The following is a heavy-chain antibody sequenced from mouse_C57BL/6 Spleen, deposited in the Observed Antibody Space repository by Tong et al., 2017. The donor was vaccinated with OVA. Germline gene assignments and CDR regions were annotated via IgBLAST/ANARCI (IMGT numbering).Heavy chain of an antibody. CDR2: IYPGGGYT. J-gene: IGHJ1*03. Sequence: VQLQESGAELVRPGTSVKMSCKASGYTFTNYWIGWAKQRPGHGLEWIGDIYPGGGYTNYNEKFKGKATLTADKSSSTAYMQFSSLTSEDSAIYYCARPTMVTTYFDVWGTGTTVTVSS. V-gene: IGHV1-63*01. D-gene: IGHD2-2*01. CDR3: ARPTMVTTYFDV. CDR1: GYTFTNYW.